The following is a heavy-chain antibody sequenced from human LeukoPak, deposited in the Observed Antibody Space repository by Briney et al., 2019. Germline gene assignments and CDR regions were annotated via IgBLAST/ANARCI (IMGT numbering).Heavy chain of an antibody. D-gene: IGHD3-3*01. V-gene: IGHV3-23*01. Sequence: GGSLRLSCAASGFTFNIFAMSWVRQAPGKGPEWVSIVGGIDSNTYYADSVKGRFTISRDNSKNTLYLQMDSLRVEDTALYYCARRVVRSDFDIWGLGTMVTVSS. J-gene: IGHJ3*02. CDR3: ARRVVRSDFDI. CDR2: VGGIDSNT. CDR1: GFTFNIFA.